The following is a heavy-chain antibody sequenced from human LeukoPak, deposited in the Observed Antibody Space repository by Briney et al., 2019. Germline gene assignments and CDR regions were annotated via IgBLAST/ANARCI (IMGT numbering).Heavy chain of an antibody. CDR3: ARGNYDSSGYKSNWFDP. CDR1: VGTFSSYA. V-gene: IGHV1-69*04. D-gene: IGHD3-22*01. J-gene: IGHJ5*02. CDR2: IIPIFGIA. Sequence: GASVKVSCKASVGTFSSYAISWVRQAPGQGLEWMGRIIPIFGIANYAQKFQGRVTITADKSTSTAYMELSSLRSEDTRVYYCARGNYDSSGYKSNWFDPWGQGTLVTVSS.